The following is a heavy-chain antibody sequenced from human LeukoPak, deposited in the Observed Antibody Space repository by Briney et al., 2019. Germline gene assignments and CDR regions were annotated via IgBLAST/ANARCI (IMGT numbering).Heavy chain of an antibody. J-gene: IGHJ3*02. CDR2: IYYSGST. D-gene: IGHD4-23*01. Sequence: SETLSLTCTVSGGSISSYYWSWIRQPPGKGLEWIGYIYYSGSTNYNPSLKSRVTISADTSKNQFSLKLSSVTAADTAVYYCARPYGGNSDDAFDIWGQGTMVTVSS. V-gene: IGHV4-59*08. CDR3: ARPYGGNSDDAFDI. CDR1: GGSISSYY.